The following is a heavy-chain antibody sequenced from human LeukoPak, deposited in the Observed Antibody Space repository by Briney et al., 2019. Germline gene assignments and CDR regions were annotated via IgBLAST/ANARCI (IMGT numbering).Heavy chain of an antibody. J-gene: IGHJ4*02. CDR3: AKGKGCSSTSCYSFDY. CDR1: GFTFSNYG. Sequence: GGSLRLSCATSGFTFSNYGMHWVRQAPGKGLEWVAVIWFDGINKHYADSVKGRFTISRDNSKNTLYLQMNSLRAEDTAVYYCAKGKGCSSTSCYSFDYWGQGTLVTVSS. V-gene: IGHV3-30*02. CDR2: IWFDGINK. D-gene: IGHD2-2*01.